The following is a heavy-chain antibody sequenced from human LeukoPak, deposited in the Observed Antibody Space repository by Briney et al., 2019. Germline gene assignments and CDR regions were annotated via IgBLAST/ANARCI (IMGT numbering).Heavy chain of an antibody. CDR3: ARDRGTTSSSGWYFDP. J-gene: IGHJ2*01. CDR2: IRYDGSNK. Sequence: GGSLRLSCAASGFTFSSSGMHWVRQAPGKGREWVSNIRYDGSNKFYADSVKGRFSISRDNSKDTVYLQMNSLRAEDTAVYYCARDRGTTSSSGWYFDPWGRGTLVTVSS. D-gene: IGHD2-2*01. V-gene: IGHV3-30*02. CDR1: GFTFSSSG.